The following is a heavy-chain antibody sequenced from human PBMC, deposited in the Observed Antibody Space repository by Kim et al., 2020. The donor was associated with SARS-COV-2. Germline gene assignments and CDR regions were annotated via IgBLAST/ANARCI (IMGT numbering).Heavy chain of an antibody. CDR1: GGSFSGGDC. D-gene: IGHD2-2*01. J-gene: IGHJ4*02. Sequence: SETLSLTCGVNGGSFSGGDCWSWVRQSPGKGLGGSGEVNHRGSTNSNPSLKSRSTISLDTSTSQFSLKVTYPAAADTAVYYCARGARKITLTVVVATSESIYFDSWGQGALVTVSS. V-gene: IGHV4-34*01. CDR2: VNHRGST. CDR3: ARGARKITLTVVVATSESIYFDS.